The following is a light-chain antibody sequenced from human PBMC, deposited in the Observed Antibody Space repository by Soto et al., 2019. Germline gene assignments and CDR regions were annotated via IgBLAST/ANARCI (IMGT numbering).Light chain of an antibody. CDR2: WAS. Sequence: DIVMTQSPDSLAVSLGDRATINCKSSQSVFYSSNNKNYLAWYQQKPGQAPKLLIYWASTRESGVPDRISGSGSGTDFTLTISSLQAEDVAVYYCQQYYNSPLTFGGGTKVEIK. V-gene: IGKV4-1*01. J-gene: IGKJ4*01. CDR1: QSVFYSSNNKNY. CDR3: QQYYNSPLT.